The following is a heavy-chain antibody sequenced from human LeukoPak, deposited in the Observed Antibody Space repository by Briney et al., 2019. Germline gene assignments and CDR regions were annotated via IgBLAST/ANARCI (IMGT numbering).Heavy chain of an antibody. D-gene: IGHD4/OR15-4a*01. V-gene: IGHV3-9*01. CDR2: ISWNSGSI. Sequence: GRSLRLSCAASGFTFDDYAMHWVRQAPGKGLEWVSGISWNSGSIGYANSVKGRFTISRDNAKNSLYLQMNSLRAEDTAVYYCARRAGAYSHPYDYWGQGTLVTVSS. CDR3: ARRAGAYSHPYDY. J-gene: IGHJ4*02. CDR1: GFTFDDYA.